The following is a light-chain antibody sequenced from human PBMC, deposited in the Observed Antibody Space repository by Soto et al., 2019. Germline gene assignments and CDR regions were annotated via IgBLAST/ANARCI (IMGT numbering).Light chain of an antibody. Sequence: ETVLTQSPATLSLSPGERATLSCRASQSINTYLAWYQQKPGQAPRLLIYDASKRATGIPARFSGSVSGTDFTLTISSLEPEDFAVYYCQQRFTWPSFGPGTKVDVK. J-gene: IGKJ3*01. V-gene: IGKV3-11*01. CDR3: QQRFTWPS. CDR2: DAS. CDR1: QSINTY.